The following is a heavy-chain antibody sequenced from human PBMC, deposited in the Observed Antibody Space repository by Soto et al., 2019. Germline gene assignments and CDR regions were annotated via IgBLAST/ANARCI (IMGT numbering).Heavy chain of an antibody. CDR1: GYTFTGYY. J-gene: IGHJ4*02. V-gene: IGHV1-2*02. CDR3: ARRYSSGWYRFDY. D-gene: IGHD6-19*01. CDR2: INPNSGGT. Sequence: QVQLVQSGAEVKKPGASVKVSCKASGYTFTGYYMHWVRQAPGQGLEWMGWINPNSGGTNYAQKFQGRVTMTRDTSISPGYMELSRLRSDDTAVYYCARRYSSGWYRFDYWGQGTLVTVSS.